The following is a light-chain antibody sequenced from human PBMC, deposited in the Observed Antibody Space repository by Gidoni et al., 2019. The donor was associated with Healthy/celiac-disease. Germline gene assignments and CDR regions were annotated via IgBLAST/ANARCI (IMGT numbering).Light chain of an antibody. CDR3: QQLNSLPRT. J-gene: IGKJ3*01. Sequence: DIQLTQSPSFLSASVGDRVTIACRASQAISIYLAWYQQKPGRAPNLLIYGATTLQSGVPSRFSGSGSGTEFTLTISSLQPEDFATYYCQQLNSLPRTFGPXTKVDI. V-gene: IGKV1-9*01. CDR2: GAT. CDR1: QAISIY.